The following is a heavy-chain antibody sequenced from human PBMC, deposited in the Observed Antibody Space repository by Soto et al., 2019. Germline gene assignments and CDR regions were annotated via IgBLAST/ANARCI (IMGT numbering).Heavy chain of an antibody. D-gene: IGHD6-13*01. CDR3: ARSPSTNSWYYFDY. Sequence: QVQLVQSGAEVKKPGASVKVSCKTSGYTFTMYGISWVRQAPEQGLEWMGWISTYNGNTNSAQKFQGRVTMTPDTSTSTAYMELRSLRSDDTAVYYCARSPSTNSWYYFDYWGQGTLVTVSS. J-gene: IGHJ4*02. CDR1: GYTFTMYG. CDR2: ISTYNGNT. V-gene: IGHV1-18*01.